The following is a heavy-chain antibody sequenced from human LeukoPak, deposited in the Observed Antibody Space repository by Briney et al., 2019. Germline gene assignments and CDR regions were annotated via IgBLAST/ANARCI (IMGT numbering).Heavy chain of an antibody. D-gene: IGHD1-26*01. CDR2: ISSNNGVT. Sequence: ASVKVSCKASGYSFTGYYIHWVRQAPGHGLEWMGWISSNNGVTKYAQKFQDRVTLTRDMSISTVYVELNRLTSDDTAVYYCARHMGHTGYFDYWGQGTLVTVSS. J-gene: IGHJ4*02. CDR3: ARHMGHTGYFDY. CDR1: GYSFTGYY. V-gene: IGHV1-2*02.